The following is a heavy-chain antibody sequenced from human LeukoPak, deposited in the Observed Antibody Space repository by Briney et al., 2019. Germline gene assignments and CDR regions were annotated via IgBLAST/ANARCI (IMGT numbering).Heavy chain of an antibody. Sequence: PGGSLRVSCAASGFTFNNYAMSWVRQAPGKGLEWVSGISGSGGSTYYTESVKGRFTISRDNSKNTLYLQMNSLRAEDTAVYYCLRSLTGFFRGFDSWGQGALVTVSS. V-gene: IGHV3-23*01. CDR3: LRSLTGFFRGFDS. CDR2: ISGSGGST. D-gene: IGHD3-9*01. CDR1: GFTFNNYA. J-gene: IGHJ4*02.